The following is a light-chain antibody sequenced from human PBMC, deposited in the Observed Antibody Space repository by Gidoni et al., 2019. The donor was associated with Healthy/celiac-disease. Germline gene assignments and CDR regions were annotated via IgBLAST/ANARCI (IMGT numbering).Light chain of an antibody. Sequence: DIVMTQSPATLSVSPGERATLSCMASQRVSSNLTWYQQKPGQAPRLLIYGASTRATGIPARFSGSGSGTEFTLTISSLQSEDFAIYYCQQYNNWLAITFGQGTRLEIK. CDR1: QRVSSN. V-gene: IGKV3-15*01. J-gene: IGKJ5*01. CDR3: QQYNNWLAIT. CDR2: GAS.